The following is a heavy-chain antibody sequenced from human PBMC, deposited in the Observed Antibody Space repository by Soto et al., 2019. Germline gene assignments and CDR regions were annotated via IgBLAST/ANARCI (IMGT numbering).Heavy chain of an antibody. V-gene: IGHV3-53*01. J-gene: IGHJ4*02. CDR1: GFTVSSNY. CDR2: IYSGGST. D-gene: IGHD3-22*01. Sequence: GGSLRLSCAASGFTVSSNYMSWVRQAPGKGLEWVSVIYSGGSTDYADSVKGRFTVSRDNSKNTLYLQMNSLRAEDTAVYYCARHASPSPWDSSGYYHDYWGQGALVTVSS. CDR3: ARHASPSPWDSSGYYHDY.